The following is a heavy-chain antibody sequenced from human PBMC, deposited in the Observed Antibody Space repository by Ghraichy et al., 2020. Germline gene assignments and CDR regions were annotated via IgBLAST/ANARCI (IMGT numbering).Heavy chain of an antibody. Sequence: GGSLRLSCAASGFTFSRYWMHWVRQAPGKGLVWVSRINSDGSSTSYADSVKGRFTISRDNAKNTLYLQMNSLRAEDTAVYYCARETSDSGSYFSSWGQGTLVTVSS. CDR1: GFTFSRYW. V-gene: IGHV3-74*01. J-gene: IGHJ5*02. D-gene: IGHD1-26*01. CDR2: INSDGSST. CDR3: ARETSDSGSYFSS.